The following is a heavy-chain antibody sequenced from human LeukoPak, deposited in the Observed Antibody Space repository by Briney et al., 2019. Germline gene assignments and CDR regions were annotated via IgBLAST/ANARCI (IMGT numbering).Heavy chain of an antibody. D-gene: IGHD6-19*01. CDR3: ARQKGGVAGLKYYFDY. CDR1: GGSISSSTYY. J-gene: IGHJ4*02. CDR2: ISYTGTT. V-gene: IGHV4-39*01. Sequence: PSESLSLTCTVSGGSISSSTYYWGWIRQPPGKGLEWIGNISYTGTTYYKPSLENRVTISVDTSKNQFSLNLRSVTAADTAVYYCARQKGGVAGLKYYFDYWGQGTLVTVSS.